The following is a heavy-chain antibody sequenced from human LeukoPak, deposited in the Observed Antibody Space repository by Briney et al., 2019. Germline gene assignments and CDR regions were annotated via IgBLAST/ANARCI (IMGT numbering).Heavy chain of an antibody. D-gene: IGHD1-26*01. CDR2: INPNSGGT. CDR3: AREGPETVGAPAY. Sequence: ASVKVSCKASGYTFTGCYMHWVRQAPGQGLEWMGWINPNSGGTNYAQKFQGRVTMTRDTSISTAYMELSRLRSDDTAVYHCAREGPETVGAPAYWGQGTLVTVSS. CDR1: GYTFTGCY. J-gene: IGHJ4*02. V-gene: IGHV1-2*02.